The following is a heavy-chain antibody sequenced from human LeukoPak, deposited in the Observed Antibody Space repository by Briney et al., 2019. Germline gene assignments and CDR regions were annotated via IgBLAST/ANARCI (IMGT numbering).Heavy chain of an antibody. CDR2: IHYSGLT. V-gene: IGHV4-59*01. Sequence: TLSLTCAVSGGSISSDYWNWIRQAPGKGLEWIGFIHYSGLTVYSPSLQSRVSMSVDTSRNQFSLDLSSVTAADTALYYCARDPPEDEWNSLDSWGQGILVTVSS. D-gene: IGHD1-7*01. CDR3: ARDPPEDEWNSLDS. J-gene: IGHJ4*02. CDR1: GGSISSDY.